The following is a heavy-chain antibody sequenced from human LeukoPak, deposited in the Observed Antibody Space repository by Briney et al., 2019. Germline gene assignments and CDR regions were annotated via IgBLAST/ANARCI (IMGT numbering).Heavy chain of an antibody. D-gene: IGHD4-17*01. J-gene: IGHJ5*02. CDR1: GGSISSSTYC. Sequence: SVTLSLTCTVSGGSISSSTYCWRSIRQPPGKGREWIGNTHYNGNTYYHQSLKSRVTISEDTSKNQFYLNLSSVTAADTAVYYCARLPTGFPNWFDPWGQGTLVTVSS. CDR3: ARLPTGFPNWFDP. V-gene: IGHV4-39*01. CDR2: THYNGNT.